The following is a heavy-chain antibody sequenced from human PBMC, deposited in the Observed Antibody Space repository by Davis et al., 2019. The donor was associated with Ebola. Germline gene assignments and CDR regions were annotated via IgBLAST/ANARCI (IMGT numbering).Heavy chain of an antibody. CDR2: IYPGDSDT. Sequence: KVSCKASGGTFSSYAISWVRQAPGQGLEWMGIIYPGDSDTRYSPSFQGQVTISADKSISTAYLQWSSLKASDTAMYYCARRRQQPTWYFDLWGRGTLVTVSS. D-gene: IGHD6-13*01. CDR1: GGTFSSYA. V-gene: IGHV5-51*01. CDR3: ARRRQQPTWYFDL. J-gene: IGHJ2*01.